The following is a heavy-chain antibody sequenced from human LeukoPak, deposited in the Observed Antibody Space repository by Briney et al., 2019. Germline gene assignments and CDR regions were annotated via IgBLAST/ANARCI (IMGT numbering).Heavy chain of an antibody. V-gene: IGHV4-4*07. CDR1: GGSISSYY. CDR2: IYTSGST. J-gene: IGHJ4*02. D-gene: IGHD2-2*01. CDR3: AREYRSSTSCYGFFDY. Sequence: SETLSLTCTVSGGSISSYYWSWIRQPAGKGLEWIGRIYTSGSTNYNPSLKSRVTMSVDTSKNQFSLKLSSVTAADTAVYYCAREYRSSTSCYGFFDYWGQGTLVTVSS.